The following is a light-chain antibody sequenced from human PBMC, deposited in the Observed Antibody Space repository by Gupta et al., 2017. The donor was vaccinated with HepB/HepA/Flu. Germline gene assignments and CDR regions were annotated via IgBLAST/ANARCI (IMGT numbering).Light chain of an antibody. J-gene: IGKJ3*01. CDR1: QSVNSNH. Sequence: EIVSTQSPAILSLSPGERATLSCRASQSVNSNHFSWYQQKPGQAPRLLIYSTSKSAPAIPSRFSGSGSGTDFTLTIIRLEPEDFAVYFCHQDATSPHTFGHGTKVDIK. V-gene: IGKV3-20*01. CDR2: STS. CDR3: HQDATSPHT.